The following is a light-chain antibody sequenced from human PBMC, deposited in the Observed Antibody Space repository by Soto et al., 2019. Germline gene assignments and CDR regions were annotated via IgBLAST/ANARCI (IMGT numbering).Light chain of an antibody. J-gene: IGKJ5*01. CDR3: QQYSVWPPPIT. V-gene: IGKV3-15*01. CDR2: GAS. Sequence: EIVMTQSPATLSVSPGERGTLSCRASQSVGTNLAWYQQKPGQAPRLLIYGASTRATDIPARFSASGSGTEFTLTISSLQSEDFAVYYCQQYSVWPPPITFGQGTRLEIK. CDR1: QSVGTN.